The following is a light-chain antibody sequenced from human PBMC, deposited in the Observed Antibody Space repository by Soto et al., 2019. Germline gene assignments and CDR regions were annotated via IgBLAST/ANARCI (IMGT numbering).Light chain of an antibody. V-gene: IGKV3-11*01. CDR1: QSVNSY. Sequence: EIVLTQSPATLSLSPGERANLSCRASQSVNSYVAWYQQKPGQGPRLLIYDASNRATGIPARFSGSWSGTDFTLNISSLEHEDLAVYYCQQRSNWPPAFGGGTKVEIK. CDR3: QQRSNWPPA. J-gene: IGKJ4*01. CDR2: DAS.